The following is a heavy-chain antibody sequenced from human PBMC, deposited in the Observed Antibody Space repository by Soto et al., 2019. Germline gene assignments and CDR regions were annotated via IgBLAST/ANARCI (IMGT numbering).Heavy chain of an antibody. V-gene: IGHV3-53*01. D-gene: IGHD3-10*01. CDR1: GFNISTNY. CDR2: LYVDGSP. J-gene: IGHJ4*02. Sequence: VQLVESGGGWIQPGGSLRLSCAASGFNISTNYMTWVRQAPGKGLEWVSVLYVDGSPYYADSVKGRFVISRDSSKNTVSLQLSSLRAADTALYYCARSRGRHQYYFGFWGRGTPVTVSS. CDR3: ARSRGRHQYYFGF.